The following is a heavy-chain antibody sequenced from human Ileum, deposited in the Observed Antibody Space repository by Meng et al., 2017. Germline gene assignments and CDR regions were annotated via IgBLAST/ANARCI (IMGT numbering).Heavy chain of an antibody. CDR2: IHYSGSR. CDR1: GGSVSSASYY. D-gene: IGHD3-10*01. J-gene: IGHJ4*02. V-gene: IGHV4-61*01. Sequence: VQLQESGPGLVRPSETLPLTCNVPGGSVSSASYYWSWIRQPPGKGLEWIGLIHYSGSRNYNPSLKSRVTMSVDTSKNQVSLRLTSVTAADTAVYYCARFYGSGTFEVHDYWGQGTLVTVSS. CDR3: ARFYGSGTFEVHDY.